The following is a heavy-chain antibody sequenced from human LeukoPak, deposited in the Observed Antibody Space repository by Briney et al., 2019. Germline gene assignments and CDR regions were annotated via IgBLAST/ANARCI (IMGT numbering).Heavy chain of an antibody. Sequence: SQTLSLTCAISGDSVSSNTATWNWIRQSPSRGLEWLGRTYYRSKWYNEYAVSVESRMTINADTSKNQLSLTLASVTAADTAIYYCARDLQDSGSYPTWFDPWGQGILVYVSS. J-gene: IGHJ5*02. V-gene: IGHV6-1*01. CDR2: TYYRSKWYN. CDR3: ARDLQDSGSYPTWFDP. CDR1: GDSVSSNTAT. D-gene: IGHD1-26*01.